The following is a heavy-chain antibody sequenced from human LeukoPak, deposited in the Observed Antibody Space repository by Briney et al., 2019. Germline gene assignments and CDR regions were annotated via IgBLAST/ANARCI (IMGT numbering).Heavy chain of an antibody. Sequence: QPGGSLRLSCAASGFTFSSYAMHWVRQAPGKGLEYVSAISSNGGSTYYADSVKGRLTISRDNSKNTLYLQMGSLRAEDMAVYYCARAAYGGRYAFDIWGQGQWSPSLQ. D-gene: IGHD3-10*01. CDR3: ARAAYGGRYAFDI. V-gene: IGHV3-64*02. J-gene: IGHJ3*02. CDR2: ISSNGGST. CDR1: GFTFSSYA.